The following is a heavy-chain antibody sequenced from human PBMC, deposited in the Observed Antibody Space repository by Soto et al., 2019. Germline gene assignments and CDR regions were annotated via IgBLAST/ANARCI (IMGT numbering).Heavy chain of an antibody. V-gene: IGHV3-30-3*01. Sequence: PGGSLRLSCAASGFTFSSYAMHWVRQAPGKGLEWVAVISYDGSNKYYADSVKGRFTISRDNSKNTLYLQMNSLRAEDTAVYYCAGPVRGVFFWGQGTLVTVSS. D-gene: IGHD3-10*01. J-gene: IGHJ4*02. CDR2: ISYDGSNK. CDR3: AGPVRGVFF. CDR1: GFTFSSYA.